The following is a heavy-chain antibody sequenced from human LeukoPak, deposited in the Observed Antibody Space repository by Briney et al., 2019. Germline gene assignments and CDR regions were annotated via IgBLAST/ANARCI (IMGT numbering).Heavy chain of an antibody. D-gene: IGHD3-22*01. CDR3: ATSPSYYYDSSGYYWDY. CDR2: ISGSGGST. V-gene: IGHV3-23*01. Sequence: GGSLRLSCAASGFTFSSYAMSWVRQAPGKGLEWVSAISGSGGSTYYADSVKGRFTISRDNSKNTLYLQMNSLRAEDTAVYYCATSPSYYYDSSGYYWDYWGQGTLVTVSS. J-gene: IGHJ4*02. CDR1: GFTFSSYA.